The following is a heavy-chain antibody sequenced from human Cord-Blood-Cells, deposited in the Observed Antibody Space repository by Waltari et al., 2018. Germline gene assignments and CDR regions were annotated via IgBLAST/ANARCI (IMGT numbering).Heavy chain of an antibody. CDR3: ARLYSSSWYAFDI. D-gene: IGHD6-13*01. Sequence: QVQLVQSGAEVKKTGASAKVSWKASGYTFTGSYMHWVRKAPGQGLEWMGWINPNSGGTNYAQKFQGRVTMTRDTSISTAYMELSRLRSDDTAVYYCARLYSSSWYAFDIWGQGTMVTVSS. J-gene: IGHJ3*02. CDR2: INPNSGGT. CDR1: GYTFTGSY. V-gene: IGHV1-2*02.